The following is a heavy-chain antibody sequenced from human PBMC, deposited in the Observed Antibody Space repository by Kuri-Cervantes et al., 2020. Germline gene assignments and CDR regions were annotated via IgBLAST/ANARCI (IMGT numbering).Heavy chain of an antibody. V-gene: IGHV1-69*13. D-gene: IGHD2-21*02. CDR2: IVPIFGTA. Sequence: SVKVSCKASGGTFSSYAISWVRQAPGQGLEWMGGIVPIFGTANYAQKFQGRVTITADESTSTAYMELSSLRSEDTAVYYCAREVDCGGDCFHLYNWFDPWGQGTLVTVSS. J-gene: IGHJ5*02. CDR3: AREVDCGGDCFHLYNWFDP. CDR1: GGTFSSYA.